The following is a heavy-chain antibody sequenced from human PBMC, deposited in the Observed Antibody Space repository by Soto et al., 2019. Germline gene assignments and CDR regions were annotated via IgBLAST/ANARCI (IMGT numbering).Heavy chain of an antibody. J-gene: IGHJ3*02. CDR1: GFTFGDYA. D-gene: IGHD3-22*01. Sequence: GGSLRLSCTTSGFTFGDYAMSWFRQAPGKGLERIGFIRSKAYGGTTEYAASVKGRFTISRDDSKSVAYLQMNSLKTEDTAVYYCSRDLTMIVVIPSNAFDIWGQGTMVTVSS. CDR2: IRSKAYGGTT. CDR3: SRDLTMIVVIPSNAFDI. V-gene: IGHV3-49*03.